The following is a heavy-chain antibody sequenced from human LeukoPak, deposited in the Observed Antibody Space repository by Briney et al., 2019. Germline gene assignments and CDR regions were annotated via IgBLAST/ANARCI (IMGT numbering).Heavy chain of an antibody. D-gene: IGHD6-13*01. J-gene: IGHJ5*02. V-gene: IGHV3-30-3*01. CDR2: ISYDGSNK. CDR3: ARASSSWYDH. Sequence: GRSLRLSCAASGFTFSSYAMHWVRQAPGRGLEWVAVISYDGSNKYYADSVKGRFTISRDNSKNTLYLQMNSLRAEDTAVYYCARASSSWYDHWGQGTLVTVSS. CDR1: GFTFSSYA.